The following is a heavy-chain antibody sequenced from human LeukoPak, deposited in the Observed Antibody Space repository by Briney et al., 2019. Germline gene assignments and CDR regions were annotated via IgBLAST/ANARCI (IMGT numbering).Heavy chain of an antibody. D-gene: IGHD6-6*01. Sequence: ASVKVSCKASGYTFTSYYMHWVRQAPGQGLEWMGIINPSGGSTSYAQKFQGRVTMTRDTSTSTVYMELSGLRSEDTAVYYCARDGTYSSSSVNAFDIWGQGTMVTVSS. CDR3: ARDGTYSSSSVNAFDI. CDR1: GYTFTSYY. V-gene: IGHV1-46*01. CDR2: INPSGGST. J-gene: IGHJ3*02.